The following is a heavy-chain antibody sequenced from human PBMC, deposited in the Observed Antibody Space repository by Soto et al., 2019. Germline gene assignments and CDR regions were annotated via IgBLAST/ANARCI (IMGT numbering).Heavy chain of an antibody. CDR3: AKVYCSSTSCLYYYYYYMDV. CDR2: ISYDGSNK. CDR1: GFTFSSYG. Sequence: GGSLRLSCAASGFTFSSYGMHWVRQAPGKGLEWVAVISYDGSNKYYADSVKGRFTISRDNSKNTLYLQMNSLRAEDTAVYYCAKVYCSSTSCLYYYYYYMDVWGKGTTVTVSS. J-gene: IGHJ6*03. D-gene: IGHD2-2*01. V-gene: IGHV3-30*18.